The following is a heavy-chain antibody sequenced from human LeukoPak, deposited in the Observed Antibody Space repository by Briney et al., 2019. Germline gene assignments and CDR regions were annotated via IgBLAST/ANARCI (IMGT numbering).Heavy chain of an antibody. V-gene: IGHV4-59*12. CDR3: ARGKVVAGTPGQNSWDS. D-gene: IGHD6-19*01. J-gene: IGHJ4*02. CDR1: GGSISSYY. Sequence: SETLSLTCTVSGGSISSYYWTWIRQPPGKGLEWIGYIYYSGSTNYSPSLKSRVSMSVDTSKNQFSLKLSSVTAADTAVYYCARGKVVAGTPGQNSWDSWGQGTLVTVSS. CDR2: IYYSGST.